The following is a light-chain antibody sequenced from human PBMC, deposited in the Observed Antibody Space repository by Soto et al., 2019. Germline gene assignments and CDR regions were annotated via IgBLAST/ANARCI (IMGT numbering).Light chain of an antibody. CDR1: QDIKDD. V-gene: IGKV1-6*01. Sequence: AIQLAQSPSSLSASVGDTVTITCRASQDIKDDLGWYQQRPGEDPPLLVYAASNIRGGVPSRFSGSGSGSDFTLTISSLQPEDSATYYCLQDYNSPYTFGQGTRLEIK. CDR3: LQDYNSPYT. CDR2: AAS. J-gene: IGKJ2*01.